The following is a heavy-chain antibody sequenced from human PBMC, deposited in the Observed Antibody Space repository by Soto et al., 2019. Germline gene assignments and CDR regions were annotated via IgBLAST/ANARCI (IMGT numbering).Heavy chain of an antibody. D-gene: IGHD6-13*01. J-gene: IGHJ5*02. CDR1: GYTFTSYG. Sequence: ASVKVSCKASGYTFTSYGISWVRQAPGQGLEWMGWISAYNGNTNYAQKLQGRVTMTTDTSTSTAYMELRSLRSDDTAVYYCARDSSSRYEEGGNWFDPWGQGTLVTVSS. CDR2: ISAYNGNT. CDR3: ARDSSSRYEEGGNWFDP. V-gene: IGHV1-18*01.